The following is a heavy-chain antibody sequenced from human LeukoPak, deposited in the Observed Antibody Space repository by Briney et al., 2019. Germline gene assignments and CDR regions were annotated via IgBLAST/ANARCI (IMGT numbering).Heavy chain of an antibody. Sequence: SETLSLTCAVYGGSFSGYYWSWIRQPPGKGLEWIGEINHSGSTNYNPSLKSRVTISVDTSKNQFSLKLSSVTAADTAVYYCARSPKPRRDTGYGRGSVAFDIWGQGTMVTVSS. V-gene: IGHV4-34*01. D-gene: IGHD5-18*01. CDR2: INHSGST. J-gene: IGHJ3*02. CDR1: GGSFSGYY. CDR3: ARSPKPRRDTGYGRGSVAFDI.